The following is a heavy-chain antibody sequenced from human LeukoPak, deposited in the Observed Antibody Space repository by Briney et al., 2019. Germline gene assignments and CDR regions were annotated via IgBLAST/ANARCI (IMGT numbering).Heavy chain of an antibody. V-gene: IGHV4-39*07. CDR1: GGSISSSSYY. J-gene: IGHJ4*02. CDR3: ARLIAAAETFDY. D-gene: IGHD6-13*01. Sequence: SETLSLTCTVSGGSISSSSYYWGWIRQPPGKGLEWIGSIYYSGSTYYNPSLKSRVTISVDTSKNQFSLKLSSVTAADTAVYYCARLIAAAETFDYWGQGTLVTVSS. CDR2: IYYSGST.